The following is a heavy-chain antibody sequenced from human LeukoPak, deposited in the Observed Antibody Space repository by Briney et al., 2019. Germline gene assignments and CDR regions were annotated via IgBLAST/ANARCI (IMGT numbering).Heavy chain of an antibody. CDR1: DFTFSSFA. CDR3: AKFRYHSNDNNYLDFNY. CDR2: IRESGGHT. Sequence: GGPLNPPGAPSDFTFSSFAMGGAGRPQGRGPEGSPSIRESGGHTYFADSVKGRFTISRDNSKNTLDLQMNSLKVEDTAVYYCAKFRYHSNDNNYLDFNYWGQGTLVTVSS. V-gene: IGHV3-23*01. J-gene: IGHJ4*02. D-gene: IGHD3-22*01.